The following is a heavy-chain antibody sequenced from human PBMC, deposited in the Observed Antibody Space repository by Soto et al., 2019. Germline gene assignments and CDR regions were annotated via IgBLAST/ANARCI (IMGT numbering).Heavy chain of an antibody. CDR3: ASLPALYGPGSYRFDY. CDR1: GFSLSTSGVG. J-gene: IGHJ4*02. CDR2: IYWNDDK. Sequence: QITLKESGPTVVKPTQTLTLTCTFSGFSLSTSGVGVGWIRQPPGKALEWLTLIYWNDDKRYSPSLRSRLTITKDTSKNQVVLTMTDMDPVDTATEYCASLPALYGPGSYRFDYWGQGTLVTVSS. D-gene: IGHD3-10*01. V-gene: IGHV2-5*01.